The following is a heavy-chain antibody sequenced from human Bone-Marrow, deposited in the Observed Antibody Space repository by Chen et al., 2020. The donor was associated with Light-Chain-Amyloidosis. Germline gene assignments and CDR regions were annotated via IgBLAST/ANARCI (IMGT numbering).Heavy chain of an antibody. D-gene: IGHD3-9*01. J-gene: IGHJ3*02. V-gene: IGHV3-23*04. CDR3: AKDISYDDILPGYPADAFDI. Sequence: EVQLVESGGGLLQRGGSLRLSCAASGFAFSSYAMSWVRQAPGKGLEWVSTISGSGGSRYYGDSVKGRLTISRENSKNALFLQMNSLIAEDTAVYYCAKDISYDDILPGYPADAFDIWGQGTMVTVSS. CDR2: ISGSGGSR. CDR1: GFAFSSYA.